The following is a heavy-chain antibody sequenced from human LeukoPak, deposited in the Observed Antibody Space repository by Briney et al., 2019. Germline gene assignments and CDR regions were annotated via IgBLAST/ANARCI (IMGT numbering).Heavy chain of an antibody. CDR2: ISSSTTTI. CDR3: ARRFGAARDDYRDV. V-gene: IGHV3-48*01. CDR1: GFTFSNYG. D-gene: IGHD3-16*01. Sequence: GGTLRLSCTASGFTFSNYGMNWVRQALGKGLERVSHISSSTTTIFYAHSVRGRFTIYRDNAKNSLYLHMNSLRVEDTAVYYCARRFGAARDDYRDVWGKGTTVTVSS. J-gene: IGHJ6*03.